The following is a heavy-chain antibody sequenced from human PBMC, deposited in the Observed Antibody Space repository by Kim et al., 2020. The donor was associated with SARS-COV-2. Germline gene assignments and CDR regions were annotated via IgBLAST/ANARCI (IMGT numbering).Heavy chain of an antibody. D-gene: IGHD1-26*01. CDR2: INHSGST. CDR3: ARSPDLRNKGRSRGFDY. CDR1: GGSFSGYY. Sequence: SETLSLTCAVYGGSFSGYYWSWIRQPPGKGLEWIGEINHSGSTNYNPSLKSRVTISVDTSKNQFSLKLSSVTAADTAVYYCARSPDLRNKGRSRGFDYWGQGTLVTVSS. J-gene: IGHJ4*02. V-gene: IGHV4-34*01.